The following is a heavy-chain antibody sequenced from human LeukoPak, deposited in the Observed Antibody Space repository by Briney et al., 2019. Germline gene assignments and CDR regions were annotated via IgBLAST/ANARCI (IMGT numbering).Heavy chain of an antibody. CDR3: ARVLAFEDAFDI. J-gene: IGHJ3*02. CDR2: INTNTGNP. D-gene: IGHD2-15*01. Sequence: EASVKVSCKTSGYTFSSYTITWVRQAPGQGLQWMGWINTNTGNPTYAQGFTGRFVFSLDTSVSTAYLQISSLKAEDTAVYYRARVLAFEDAFDIWGQGTMVTVSS. CDR1: GYTFSSYT. V-gene: IGHV7-4-1*02.